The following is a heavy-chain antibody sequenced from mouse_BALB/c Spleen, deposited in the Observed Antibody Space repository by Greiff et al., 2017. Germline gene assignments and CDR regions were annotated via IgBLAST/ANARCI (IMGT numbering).Heavy chain of an antibody. Sequence: EVKLQESGPGLVKPSQSLSLTCSVTGYSITSGYYWNWVRQFPGNKLEWMGYISYDGSNNYNPSLKNRISITRDTSKNQFFLKLNSVTTEDTATYYCARGGYYYGSSYPDYWGQGTTLTVSS. V-gene: IGHV3-6*02. CDR1: GYSITSGYY. J-gene: IGHJ2*01. D-gene: IGHD1-1*01. CDR2: ISYDGSN. CDR3: ARGGYYYGSSYPDY.